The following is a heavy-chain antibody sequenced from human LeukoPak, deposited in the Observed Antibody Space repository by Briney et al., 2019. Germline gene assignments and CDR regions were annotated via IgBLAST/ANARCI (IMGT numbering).Heavy chain of an antibody. CDR3: ARGVPAGNFDY. CDR2: IYSGGST. D-gene: IGHD2-2*01. V-gene: IGHV3-53*01. CDR1: GFTVSSNY. Sequence: PGGSLRLSCAASGFTVSSNYMSWVRQAPGKGLEWVSVIYSGGSTYYADSVKGRFNISRDNSKNTLYLQMNSLRAEDTAVYYCARGVPAGNFDYWGQGTLVTVSS. J-gene: IGHJ4*02.